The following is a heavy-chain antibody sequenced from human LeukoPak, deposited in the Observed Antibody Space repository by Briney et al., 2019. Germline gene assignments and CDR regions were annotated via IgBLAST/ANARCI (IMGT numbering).Heavy chain of an antibody. Sequence: GGSLRLSCAASGFTFSSYSMNWVRQAPGKGLEWVSSISSSSSYIYYADSVKGRFTISRDNAKNSLYLQMNSLRAEDTAVYYCARAPVAPGDDFWSGYDHYFDYWGQGTLVTVSS. J-gene: IGHJ4*02. D-gene: IGHD3-3*01. CDR2: ISSSSSYI. CDR3: ARAPVAPGDDFWSGYDHYFDY. V-gene: IGHV3-21*01. CDR1: GFTFSSYS.